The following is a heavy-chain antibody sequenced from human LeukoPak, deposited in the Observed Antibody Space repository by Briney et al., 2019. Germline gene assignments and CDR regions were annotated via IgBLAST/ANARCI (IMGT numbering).Heavy chain of an antibody. Sequence: PSETLSLTCTVSGGSISSYYWSWIRQPPGKELEWVGNIYYSGSTNYNPSLKSRVTISVDTSKNQSSLKLSSVTAADTAVYYCARDQDIPSSWYDEGGYNWFDPWGQGTLVTVSS. D-gene: IGHD6-13*01. J-gene: IGHJ5*02. V-gene: IGHV4-59*12. CDR1: GGSISSYY. CDR3: ARDQDIPSSWYDEGGYNWFDP. CDR2: IYYSGST.